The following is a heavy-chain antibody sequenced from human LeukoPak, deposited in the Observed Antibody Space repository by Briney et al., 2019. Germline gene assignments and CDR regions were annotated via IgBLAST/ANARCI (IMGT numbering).Heavy chain of an antibody. CDR2: IYPGDSDI. CDR3: ARHPTLTTSFDI. D-gene: IGHD4-11*01. CDR1: GYSFTTYW. Sequence: GESLKISCKGSGYSFTTYWIGWVRQMPGKGLEWMGIIYPGDSDIRYSPSFQGQVTISADKSNSTAYLQWSSLKASDTAMYYCARHPTLTTSFDIWGQGTMVTVSS. V-gene: IGHV5-51*01. J-gene: IGHJ3*02.